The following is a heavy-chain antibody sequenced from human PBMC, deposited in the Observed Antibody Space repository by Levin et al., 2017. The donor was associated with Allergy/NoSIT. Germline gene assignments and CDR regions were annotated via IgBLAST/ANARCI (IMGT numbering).Heavy chain of an antibody. CDR3: AKDRAENCESCGQTVSYSYFYGMDV. Sequence: GGSLRLSCAASGSSLSAYGMHWVRQAPGKGLEWVAVISYDGNNKYYVGSVRGRFTISRDNSKNTLYLQMNSLRPEDTAVYYCAKDRAENCESCGQTVSYSYFYGMDVWGQGTTVTVSS. CDR2: ISYDGNNK. CDR1: GSSLSAYG. J-gene: IGHJ6*02. D-gene: IGHD3-22*01. V-gene: IGHV3-30*18.